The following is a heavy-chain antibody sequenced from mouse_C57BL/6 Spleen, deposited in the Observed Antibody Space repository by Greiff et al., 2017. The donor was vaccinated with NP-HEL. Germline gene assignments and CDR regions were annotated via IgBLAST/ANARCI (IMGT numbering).Heavy chain of an antibody. CDR1: GFTFSSYG. D-gene: IGHD2-3*01. Sequence: EVQLVESGGDLVKPGGSLKLSCAASGFTFSSYGMSWVRQTPDKRLEWVATISSGGSYTYYPDSVKGRFTISRDNAKNTLYLQMSSLKSEDTAMYYCAKHPDGYYHYLDYWGQGTTLTVSS. CDR2: ISSGGSYT. J-gene: IGHJ2*01. V-gene: IGHV5-6*01. CDR3: AKHPDGYYHYLDY.